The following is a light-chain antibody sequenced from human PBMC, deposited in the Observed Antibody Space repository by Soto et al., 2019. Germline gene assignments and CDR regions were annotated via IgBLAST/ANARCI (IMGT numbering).Light chain of an antibody. J-gene: IGLJ2*01. CDR1: NSNIGNNY. CDR3: GTWDNSLSAVV. CDR2: DNN. Sequence: QSVLTQPPSVSAAPGQKVTFSCSGSNSNIGNNYVSWYQQFPGTAPKLLMYDNNQRPSVIPDRFSGSKSGTSATLGITGLQTGDEADYYCGTWDNSLSAVVFGGGTKLTVL. V-gene: IGLV1-51*01.